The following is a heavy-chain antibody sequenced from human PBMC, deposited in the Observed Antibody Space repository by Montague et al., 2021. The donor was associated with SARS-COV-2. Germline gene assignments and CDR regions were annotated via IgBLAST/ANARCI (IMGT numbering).Heavy chain of an antibody. J-gene: IGHJ5*02. CDR3: ARHRNYGDHSLDNWFHP. V-gene: IGHV4-39*01. Sequence: SETLSLTCTVSGDSTSCPNCYWGWIRQAPGKGLDWIGTIYNSGTTYCNPSLKGRLTISIDTSKNQFSLKLTSVTAADTAVYYCARHRNYGDHSLDNWFHPWGQGTLVTVSS. CDR1: GDSTSCPNCY. D-gene: IGHD4-17*01. CDR2: IYNSGTT.